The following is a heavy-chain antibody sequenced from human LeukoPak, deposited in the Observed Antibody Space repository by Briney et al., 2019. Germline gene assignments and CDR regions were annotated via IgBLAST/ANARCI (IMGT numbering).Heavy chain of an antibody. D-gene: IGHD4-17*01. Sequence: GGSLRLSCAASGFTFSSYGMHWVRQAPGKGLEWVAVISYDGSNKYYADSVKGRFTISRDNSKNTLYLQMNSLRAEDTAVYYCAKNLYGDLDYWGQGTLVIVSS. CDR2: ISYDGSNK. CDR3: AKNLYGDLDY. J-gene: IGHJ4*02. CDR1: GFTFSSYG. V-gene: IGHV3-30*18.